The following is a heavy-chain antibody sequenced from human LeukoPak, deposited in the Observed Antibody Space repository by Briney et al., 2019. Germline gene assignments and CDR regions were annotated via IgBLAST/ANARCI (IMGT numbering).Heavy chain of an antibody. CDR2: IRSKANSYAT. D-gene: IGHD3-22*01. J-gene: IGHJ4*02. Sequence: GGSLRLSCAASGFTFSGSAMHWVRQASGKGLEWVGRIRSKANSYATAYAASVKGRFTISRDDSKNTAYLQMNSLKTEDTAVYYCTHTYYYDSSGYYGEYYFDYWGQGTLVTVSS. CDR3: THTYYYDSSGYYGEYYFDY. CDR1: GFTFSGSA. V-gene: IGHV3-73*01.